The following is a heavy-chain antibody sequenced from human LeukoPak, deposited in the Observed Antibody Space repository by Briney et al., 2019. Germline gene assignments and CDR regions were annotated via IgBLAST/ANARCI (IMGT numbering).Heavy chain of an antibody. CDR1: GYTFTSYY. Sequence: GASVKVSCKASGYTFTSYYMHWVRQAPGQGLEWMGIINPSGGSTSYAQKFQGRVTMTRNTSISTAYMELSSLRSEDTAVYYCALIAVADPTDYWGQGTLVTVSS. CDR2: INPSGGST. J-gene: IGHJ4*02. CDR3: ALIAVADPTDY. V-gene: IGHV1-46*01. D-gene: IGHD6-19*01.